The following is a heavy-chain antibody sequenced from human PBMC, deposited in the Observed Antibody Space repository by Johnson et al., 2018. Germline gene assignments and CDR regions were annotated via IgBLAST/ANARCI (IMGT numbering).Heavy chain of an antibody. CDR2: ISYDGTDK. J-gene: IGHJ6*03. V-gene: IGHV3-30*03. D-gene: IGHD3-10*01. Sequence: QVQLVQSGGGVVQPGRSLRLSCAASGFTFSNYAMHWVRQAPGKGLEWVAVISYDGTDKYSADSVKGRFTISRDNSKDTLYLQMNSLGVEDTAVYYCAGGLRYYGSGSYSQSFYYMDVWGKGTTVTVSS. CDR1: GFTFSNYA. CDR3: AGGLRYYGSGSYSQSFYYMDV.